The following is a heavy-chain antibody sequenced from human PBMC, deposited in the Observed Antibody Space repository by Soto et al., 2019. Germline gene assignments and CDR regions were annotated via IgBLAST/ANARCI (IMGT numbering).Heavy chain of an antibody. Sequence: SVKVSCKASGYTFTSYAMHWVRQAPGQRLEWMGWINAGNGNTKYSQKFQGRVTITRDTSASTAYMELSSLRSEDTAVYYCARVVPAAIDYYYYGMDVWGQGTTVTVSS. CDR3: ARVVPAAIDYYYYGMDV. V-gene: IGHV1-3*01. D-gene: IGHD2-2*02. CDR2: INAGNGNT. CDR1: GYTFTSYA. J-gene: IGHJ6*02.